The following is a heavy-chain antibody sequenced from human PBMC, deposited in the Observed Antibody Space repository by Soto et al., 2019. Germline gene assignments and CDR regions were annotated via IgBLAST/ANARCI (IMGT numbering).Heavy chain of an antibody. V-gene: IGHV3-20*04. CDR2: MYWKDGNT. CDR3: ARGPGDAYYFDY. CDR1: GFTIDNYG. J-gene: IGHJ4*02. Sequence: PGGSLRLSCAASGFTIDNYGMSWVRQVPGKGLEWVSGMYWKDGNTHYADSVKGRFTISRDNSKNTLYLQMNSLRAEDTAVYYCARGPGDAYYFDYWGQGTLVTVSS. D-gene: IGHD7-27*01.